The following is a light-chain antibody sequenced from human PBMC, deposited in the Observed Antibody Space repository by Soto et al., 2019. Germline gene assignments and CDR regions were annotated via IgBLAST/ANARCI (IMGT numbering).Light chain of an antibody. V-gene: IGKV1-5*03. CDR2: EAS. J-gene: IGKJ1*01. CDR3: QQYTSYSPT. Sequence: DLQMTQSPSTLSASVGDRVTITCRASQTISGWLAWYQQKPGKAPKLLIFEASILESGVPSRFSGNKSGTEFTLTIDSLQPDDFATYYCQQYTSYSPTFGQGPKGKI. CDR1: QTISGW.